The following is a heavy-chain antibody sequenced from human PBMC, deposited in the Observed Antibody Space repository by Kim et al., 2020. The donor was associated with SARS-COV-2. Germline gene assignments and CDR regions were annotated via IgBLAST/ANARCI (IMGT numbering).Heavy chain of an antibody. Sequence: GGSLRLSCAASGFTFSDYYMSWIRQAPGKGLEWVSYISSSSSYTNYADSVKGRFTISRDNAKNSLYLQMNSLRAEDTAVYYCARDVFPSGIAAAEGAWGQGTMVTVSS. D-gene: IGHD6-13*01. J-gene: IGHJ3*01. V-gene: IGHV3-11*05. CDR3: ARDVFPSGIAAAEGA. CDR2: ISSSSSYT. CDR1: GFTFSDYY.